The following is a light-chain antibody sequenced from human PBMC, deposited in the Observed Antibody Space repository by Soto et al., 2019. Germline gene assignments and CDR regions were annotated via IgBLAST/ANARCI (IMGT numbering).Light chain of an antibody. V-gene: IGKV3-20*01. CDR2: GAS. J-gene: IGKJ1*01. CDR3: QQYNSYSWT. Sequence: LKRSPGTLSLSPGERATLSCRASQSVSSGYLVWYQHKPGQTPRLLIYGASTRATGIPDRFSGSGSGTDFTLTISSLQPDDFATYYCQQYNSYSWTFGQGTKVDIK. CDR1: QSVSSGY.